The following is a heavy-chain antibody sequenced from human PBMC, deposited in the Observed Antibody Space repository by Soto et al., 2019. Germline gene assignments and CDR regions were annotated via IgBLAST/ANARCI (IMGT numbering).Heavy chain of an antibody. J-gene: IGHJ4*02. CDR2: IDSDGRST. D-gene: IGHD3-22*01. Sequence: EVQLVESGGGLVQPGGSLRLSCAASGFTFSSYWMHWVRQSTGKRLVWVSQIDSDGRSTTYADTVKCRFTVSRDNAKNKLFLHINSLRAEDTAVYYCVIDYYSSGFSSGQWGQGNLVTVP. CDR1: GFTFSSYW. V-gene: IGHV3-74*03. CDR3: VIDYYSSGFSSGQ.